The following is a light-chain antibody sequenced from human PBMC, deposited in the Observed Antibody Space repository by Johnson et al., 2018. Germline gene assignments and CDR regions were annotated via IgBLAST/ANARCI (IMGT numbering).Light chain of an antibody. CDR2: ENN. CDR1: SSNIGNNY. V-gene: IGLV1-51*02. Sequence: QSVLTQPPSVSAAPGQKVTISCSGSSSNIGNNYVSWYQQLPGTAPKLLIYENNKRPSGIPDRFSGSKSGTSATLGITGLLPGDEADYYCGTWDSSLSAGNVFGTGTKVTVL. J-gene: IGLJ1*01. CDR3: GTWDSSLSAGNV.